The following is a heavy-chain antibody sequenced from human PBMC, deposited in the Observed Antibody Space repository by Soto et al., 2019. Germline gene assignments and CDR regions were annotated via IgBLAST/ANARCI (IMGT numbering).Heavy chain of an antibody. CDR1: GGTFSSYA. D-gene: IGHD2-15*01. Sequence: QVQLVQSGAEVKKPGSSVKVSCKASGGTFSSYAISWVRQAPGQGLEWMGGIIPIFGTADYAQKFQGRVTITAAESTSTAYRELSSLRSEDTAVYYCARHPGRPYYYYGMDVWGQGTTVTVSS. J-gene: IGHJ6*02. CDR3: ARHPGRPYYYYGMDV. V-gene: IGHV1-69*12. CDR2: IIPIFGTA.